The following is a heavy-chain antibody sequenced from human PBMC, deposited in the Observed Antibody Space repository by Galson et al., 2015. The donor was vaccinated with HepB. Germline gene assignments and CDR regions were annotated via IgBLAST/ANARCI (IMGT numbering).Heavy chain of an antibody. Sequence: SLRLSCAASGFTFSSYSMNWVRQAPGKGLEWVSYISSSSSTIYYADSVKGRFTISRDNAKNSLYLQMNSLRDEDTAVYYCARENYDFWSGYSGDRYYYYMDVWGKGTTVTVSS. V-gene: IGHV3-48*02. CDR2: ISSSSSTI. J-gene: IGHJ6*03. D-gene: IGHD3-3*01. CDR3: ARENYDFWSGYSGDRYYYYMDV. CDR1: GFTFSSYS.